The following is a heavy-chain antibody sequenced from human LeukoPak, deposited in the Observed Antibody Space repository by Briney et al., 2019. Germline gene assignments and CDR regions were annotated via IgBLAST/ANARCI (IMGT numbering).Heavy chain of an antibody. D-gene: IGHD3-22*01. CDR3: ARDRRGSSGYYYPLGY. Sequence: ASVKVSCKASGYTFTSNYMHWVRQPPGQGLGWMGIFNPSGGSTSYAQKFQGRVTMTRDTSTSTVYMELSSLRSEDTAVYYCARDRRGSSGYYYPLGYWGQGTLVTVSS. V-gene: IGHV1-46*01. J-gene: IGHJ4*02. CDR1: GYTFTSNY. CDR2: FNPSGGST.